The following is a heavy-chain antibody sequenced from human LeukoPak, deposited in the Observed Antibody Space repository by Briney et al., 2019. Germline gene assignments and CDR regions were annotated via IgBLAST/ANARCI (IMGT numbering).Heavy chain of an antibody. Sequence: PGGSLRLSFAASGFTFSDYYMSWIRQPPGKGLEWIGEINHGGSTNYNPSLKSRVTISVDTSKNQFSLRLSSVTAADTAMYYCARPGLAYCGADCYSTEGYYFDYWSQGTLVTVSS. J-gene: IGHJ4*02. CDR1: GFTFSDYY. CDR3: ARPGLAYCGADCYSTEGYYFDY. V-gene: IGHV4-34*01. CDR2: INHGGST. D-gene: IGHD2-21*01.